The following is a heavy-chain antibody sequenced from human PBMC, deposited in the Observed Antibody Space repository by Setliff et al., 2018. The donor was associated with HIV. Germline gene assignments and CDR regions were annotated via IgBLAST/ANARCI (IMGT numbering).Heavy chain of an antibody. Sequence: ASVKVSCKSSGYSFNNVGVSWVRQAPGQGLEWLGYINGYSSQTHFSPRLQGRLTLTTDTSTDTVYLELRSLISDDTAIYYCAREAPRYASGAFDFWGQGTMVTVSS. J-gene: IGHJ3*01. D-gene: IGHD3-9*01. CDR2: INGYSSQT. CDR1: GYSFNNVG. V-gene: IGHV1-18*01. CDR3: AREAPRYASGAFDF.